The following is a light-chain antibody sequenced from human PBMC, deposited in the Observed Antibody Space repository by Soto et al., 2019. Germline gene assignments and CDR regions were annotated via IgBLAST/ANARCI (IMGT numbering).Light chain of an antibody. V-gene: IGLV2-14*03. CDR2: DVN. Sequence: QSVLTQPASVSGSLGQSITISCTGTSRDVGNYNYVSWYQHHTGRAPQLVIYDVNNRPAGISNRFSGSKSDNTASLIIFGLQAEDEAAYYCSSYTSSSNLIFGGGTKVTVL. J-gene: IGLJ2*01. CDR1: SRDVGNYNY. CDR3: SSYTSSSNLI.